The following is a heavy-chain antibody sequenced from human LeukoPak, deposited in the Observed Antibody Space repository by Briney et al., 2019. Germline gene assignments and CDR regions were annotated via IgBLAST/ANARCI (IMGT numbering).Heavy chain of an antibody. CDR3: ARAMFRAGDY. J-gene: IGHJ4*02. Sequence: GGSLRLSCAASGFTFSSYEMNWVRQASGKGLEWVSYISSSGSTIYYADSVKGRFTISRDNAKNSLDLQMNSLRAEDTAVYYCARAMFRAGDYWGQGTLVTVSS. CDR1: GFTFSSYE. V-gene: IGHV3-48*03. CDR2: ISSSGSTI. D-gene: IGHD3-10*02.